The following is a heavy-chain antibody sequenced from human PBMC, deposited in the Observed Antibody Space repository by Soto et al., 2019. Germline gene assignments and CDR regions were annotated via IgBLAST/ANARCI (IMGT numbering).Heavy chain of an antibody. J-gene: IGHJ4*02. Sequence: PGGALRLSCAASGFTFSSYAMHWVRQAPGKGLEGVAVISYDGSNKYYADSMKGLFTISRDNSKNSLYLQMNSLRAEDTAVYYCARDVNDYGEKGDIRPGGYWGPGTLVNVSS. D-gene: IGHD4-17*01. V-gene: IGHV3-30-3*01. CDR3: ARDVNDYGEKGDIRPGGY. CDR1: GFTFSSYA. CDR2: ISYDGSNK.